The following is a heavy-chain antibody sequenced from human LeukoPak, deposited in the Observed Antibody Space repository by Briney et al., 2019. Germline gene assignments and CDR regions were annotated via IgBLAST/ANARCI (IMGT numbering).Heavy chain of an antibody. D-gene: IGHD3-22*01. CDR1: GGSISGTSYY. CDR2: IYYSGST. V-gene: IGHV4-39*07. CDR3: ARGYYYGSSGPGLYFDY. J-gene: IGHJ4*02. Sequence: SETLSLTCTVSGGSISGTSYYWGWIPQPPRKGLEWIGSIYYSGSTYYNPSLKSRVTISVDTSKNQFSLKLSSVTTADTAVYCCARGYYYGSSGPGLYFDYWGQGTLVTVSS.